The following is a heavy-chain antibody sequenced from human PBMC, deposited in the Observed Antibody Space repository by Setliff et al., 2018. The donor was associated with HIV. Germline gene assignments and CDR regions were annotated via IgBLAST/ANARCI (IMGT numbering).Heavy chain of an antibody. V-gene: IGHV3-30*04. D-gene: IGHD6-13*01. CDR3: ARDSVGGSSWYYYFDY. CDR2: ISFDGRYK. Sequence: GGSLRLSCAASGFTFSNYAMHWVRQAPGKGLEWVAVISFDGRYKYYADSVKGRFTISRDNSKNTLYLQMSTLKPDDTAVYYCARDSVGGSSWYYYFDYWGQGAPVTVSS. CDR1: GFTFSNYA. J-gene: IGHJ4*02.